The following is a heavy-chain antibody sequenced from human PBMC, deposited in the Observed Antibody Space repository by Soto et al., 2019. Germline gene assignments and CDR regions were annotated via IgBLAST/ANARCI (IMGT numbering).Heavy chain of an antibody. CDR2: ISSSSTYT. Sequence: GGSLRLSXAASGFNFSDYYMSWLRQAPGKGPEWLSYISSSSTYTNYADSVQGRFTISRDNAKNSLYLQMNDLRAGDTAVYYCARDHYDILTGSGWFDPWGQGTLVTVSS. CDR3: ARDHYDILTGSGWFDP. CDR1: GFNFSDYY. V-gene: IGHV3-11*06. J-gene: IGHJ5*02. D-gene: IGHD3-9*01.